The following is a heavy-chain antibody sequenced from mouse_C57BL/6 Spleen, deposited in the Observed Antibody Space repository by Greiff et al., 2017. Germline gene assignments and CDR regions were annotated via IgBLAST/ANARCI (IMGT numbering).Heavy chain of an antibody. CDR3: ARSGDYDPYYCAMDY. CDR2: IYPSDSET. CDR1: GSTFTSYW. Sequence: QVQLQQSGAELVRPGSSVKLSCKASGSTFTSYWMDWVKQRPGQGLEWIGNIYPSDSETHYNQKFKDKATLTVDKSSSTAYMQLSSLTSADAAVSYCARSGDYDPYYCAMDYWGQGTSVTVSS. J-gene: IGHJ4*01. V-gene: IGHV1-61*01. D-gene: IGHD2-4*01.